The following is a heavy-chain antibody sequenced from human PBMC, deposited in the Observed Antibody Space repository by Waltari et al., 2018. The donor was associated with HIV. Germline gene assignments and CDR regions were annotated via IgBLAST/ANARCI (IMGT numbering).Heavy chain of an antibody. CDR2: ISGYNGNT. CDR1: GYTFSAYT. V-gene: IGHV1-18*01. CDR3: ARGVSIVRGVMIRGHMDV. D-gene: IGHD3-10*01. Sequence: VQLVQSGAEMRKPGASVKVSCRASGYTFSAYTISWVRQAPGQGLEWMGWISGYNGNTNYAQKFQGRVNMTTDTSTSTAHMELRSLRSDDTAVYYCARGVSIVRGVMIRGHMDVWG. J-gene: IGHJ6*01.